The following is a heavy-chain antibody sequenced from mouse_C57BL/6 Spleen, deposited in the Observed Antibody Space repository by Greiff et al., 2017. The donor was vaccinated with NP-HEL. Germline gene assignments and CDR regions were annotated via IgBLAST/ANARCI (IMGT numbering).Heavy chain of an antibody. CDR3: ARLDYYGSRAMDY. CDR2: INPDSSTI. J-gene: IGHJ4*01. D-gene: IGHD1-1*01. Sequence: AASGIDFSRYWMSWVRRAPGKGLEWIGEINPDSSTINYAPSLKDKFIISRDNAKNTLYLQMSKVRSEDTALYYCARLDYYGSRAMDYWGQGTSVTVSS. CDR1: GIDFSRYW. V-gene: IGHV4-1*01.